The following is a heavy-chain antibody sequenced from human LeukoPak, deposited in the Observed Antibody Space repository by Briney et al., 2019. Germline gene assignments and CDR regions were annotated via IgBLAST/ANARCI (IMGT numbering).Heavy chain of an antibody. CDR1: GGSISSYY. Sequence: PSETLSLTCTVSGGSISSYYWSWIRQPPGKGLEWIGYIYTSGSTNYNPSLKSRVTISVDTSKNQFSLKLSSVTAADTAVYYCARYSSSSAGWLDPWGQGTLVTVSS. J-gene: IGHJ5*02. D-gene: IGHD6-6*01. V-gene: IGHV4-4*09. CDR2: IYTSGST. CDR3: ARYSSSSAGWLDP.